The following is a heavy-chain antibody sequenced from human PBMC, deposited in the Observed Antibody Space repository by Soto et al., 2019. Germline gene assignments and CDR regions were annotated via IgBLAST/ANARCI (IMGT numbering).Heavy chain of an antibody. Sequence: QVQLVESGGGAVQPGRSLRLSCAASGFTFSSHAMHWDRQAPGKGLECVAIISYDGSNKYYGDSVRGRLTISRDNSKNTIYLQMNSLRAEDTAVYYCARDQTGITTTGGGRIDYWGQGTLVTVSS. CDR3: ARDQTGITTTGGGRIDY. CDR2: ISYDGSNK. V-gene: IGHV3-30-3*01. CDR1: GFTFSSHA. D-gene: IGHD6-13*01. J-gene: IGHJ4*02.